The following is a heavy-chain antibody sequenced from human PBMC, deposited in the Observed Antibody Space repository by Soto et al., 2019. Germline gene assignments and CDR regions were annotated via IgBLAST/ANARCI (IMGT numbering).Heavy chain of an antibody. D-gene: IGHD3-9*01. CDR2: VYTSGST. Sequence: SETLSLTCTVSGGSISSYYWSWIRQPVGQGLEWIGHVYTSGSTTYNPSLKKRVTISVDTSKNQFSLKLRSVTAADTAVYYCAREGLVWSVEGMDVWGRGTTVTVSS. CDR1: GGSISSYY. V-gene: IGHV4-4*07. CDR3: AREGLVWSVEGMDV. J-gene: IGHJ6*02.